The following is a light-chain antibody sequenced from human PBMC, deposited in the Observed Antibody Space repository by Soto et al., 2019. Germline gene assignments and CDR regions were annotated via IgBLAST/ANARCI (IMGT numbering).Light chain of an antibody. CDR1: QSLVYSDGNTY. CDR2: KVS. J-gene: IGKJ1*01. Sequence: DVVMTQSPLSLPVTLGQPASISCRSSQSLVYSDGNTYLHWFQQRPGQSPRRLIYKVSNRDSGGPDRFSGSESGTDFTLKISRVDGEEGTHWPPWTFGQGTKVEIK. V-gene: IGKV2-30*01. CDR3: WT.